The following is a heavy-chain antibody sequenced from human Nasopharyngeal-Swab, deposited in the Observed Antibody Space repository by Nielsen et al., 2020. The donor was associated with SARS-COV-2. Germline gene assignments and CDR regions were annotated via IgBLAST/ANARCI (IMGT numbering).Heavy chain of an antibody. D-gene: IGHD1-26*01. V-gene: IGHV3-30*04. CDR2: ISYDGSNE. J-gene: IGHJ6*02. Sequence: PGKGLEWVAVISYDGSNEYYADSVKGRFTISRDNSKNTLYLQMNSLRAEDTAVYYCARDPRGLWDSYGMDVWGQGTTVTVSS. CDR3: ARDPRGLWDSYGMDV.